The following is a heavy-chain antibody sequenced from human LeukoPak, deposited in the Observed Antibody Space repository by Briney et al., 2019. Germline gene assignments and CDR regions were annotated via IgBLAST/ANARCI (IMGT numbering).Heavy chain of an antibody. V-gene: IGHV3-48*01. CDR3: ASYGDYSPFDY. Sequence: PGGSLRLSCAASGFTFSSYSMNWVRQAPGKGLEWVSYISSSSSTIYYADSVKGRFTISRDNAKNSLYLQMNSLRAEDTAVYYCASYGDYSPFDYWGQGTLVTVSS. CDR2: ISSSSSTI. CDR1: GFTFSSYS. J-gene: IGHJ4*02. D-gene: IGHD4-17*01.